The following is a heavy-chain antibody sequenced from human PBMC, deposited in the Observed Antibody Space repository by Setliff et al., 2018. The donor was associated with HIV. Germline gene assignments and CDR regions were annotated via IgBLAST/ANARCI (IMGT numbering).Heavy chain of an antibody. J-gene: IGHJ2*01. CDR3: ARGLGQQLGRFWYFDL. V-gene: IGHV4-34*01. D-gene: IGHD6-13*01. Sequence: PSETLSLTCAVYGGSFRGYYWSWIRQPPGKGLEWIGEINHSGSTNYNPSLKSRVTISVDTSKDQFSLKLSSVTAADTAVYYCARGLGQQLGRFWYFDLWGRGTLVTVSS. CDR1: GGSFRGYY. CDR2: INHSGST.